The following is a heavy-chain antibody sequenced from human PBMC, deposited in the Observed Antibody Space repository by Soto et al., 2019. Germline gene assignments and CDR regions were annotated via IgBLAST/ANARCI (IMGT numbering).Heavy chain of an antibody. CDR3: ARRSKATVTTLPYGMDV. CDR1: GGTFSSYA. D-gene: IGHD4-4*01. Sequence: SVKVSCKASGGTFSSYAISWVRQAPGQGLEWMGGIIPIFGTANYAQKFQGRVTITADKSTSTAYMELSSLRSEDTAVYYCARRSKATVTTLPYGMDVWGQGTTVTVSS. J-gene: IGHJ6*02. V-gene: IGHV1-69*06. CDR2: IIPIFGTA.